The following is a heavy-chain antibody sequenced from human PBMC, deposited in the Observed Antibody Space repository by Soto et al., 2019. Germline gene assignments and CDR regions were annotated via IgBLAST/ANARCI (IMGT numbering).Heavy chain of an antibody. V-gene: IGHV5-51*01. CDR3: ARTQPGELNGMDV. J-gene: IGHJ6*02. CDR2: IYPGDSDT. CDR1: GYSFTSYW. Sequence: GESLKISCKGSGYSFTSYWIGWVRQMPGKGLEWMGIIYPGDSDTRYSPSFQGQVTISADKSISTAYLQWSSLKASDTTMYYCARTQPGELNGMDVWGQGTTVTVSS. D-gene: IGHD1-26*01.